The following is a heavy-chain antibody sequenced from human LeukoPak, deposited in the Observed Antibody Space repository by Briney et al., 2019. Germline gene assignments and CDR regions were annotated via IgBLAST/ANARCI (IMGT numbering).Heavy chain of an antibody. D-gene: IGHD2-2*02. V-gene: IGHV1-2*02. CDR2: INPNSGGT. CDR3: ARELLGYCSSTSCYNGRYNWFDP. CDR1: GYTFTVYY. Sequence: GASVKVSCKASGYTFTVYYMHWVRQAPGQGLEWMGWINPNSGGTNYAQKFQGRVTMTRDTSISTAYMELSRLRSDDTAVYYCARELLGYCSSTSCYNGRYNWFDPWGQGTLVTVSS. J-gene: IGHJ5*02.